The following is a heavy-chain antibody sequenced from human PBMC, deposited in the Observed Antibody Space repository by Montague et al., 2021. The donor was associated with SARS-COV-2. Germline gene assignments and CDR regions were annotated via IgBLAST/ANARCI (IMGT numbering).Heavy chain of an antibody. CDR3: ARHRGLGLISDSSVDY. J-gene: IGHJ4*02. Sequence: SETLSLTCTVSGYSIDSGGYFWSWIRQPPGKGLEWIGYIYYSGSTNYNPSLKSRVTISVDTSKNQFSLKLSSVTAADTAVYYCARHRGLGLISDSSVDYWGQGTLVTVSS. V-gene: IGHV4-61*08. CDR1: GYSIDSGGYF. CDR2: IYYSGST. D-gene: IGHD6-6*01.